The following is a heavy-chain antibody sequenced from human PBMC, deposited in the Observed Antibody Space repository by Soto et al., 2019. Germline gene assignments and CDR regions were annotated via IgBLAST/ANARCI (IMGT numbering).Heavy chain of an antibody. CDR1: GGSVSSGSYY. CDR2: IYYSGTT. D-gene: IGHD3-9*01. J-gene: IGHJ5*02. V-gene: IGHV4-61*01. CDR3: ARGNDILTGYYKNNWFDP. Sequence: SATLSLTYPVSGGSVSSGSYYWTWIRQPPGKGLEWLGYIYYSGTTNYNPPLKSRITISVDTSKNQFSLKLSSVTAADTAVYYCARGNDILTGYYKNNWFDPWGQGTLVTVSS.